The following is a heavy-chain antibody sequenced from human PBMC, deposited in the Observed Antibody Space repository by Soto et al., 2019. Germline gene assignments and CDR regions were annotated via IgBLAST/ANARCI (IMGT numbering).Heavy chain of an antibody. CDR3: ARALLGSYCFDY. V-gene: IGHV3-21*01. CDR2: ISSTGIYI. D-gene: IGHD1-26*01. J-gene: IGHJ4*02. Sequence: EVQLVESGGGPVKPGGSLRLSCAASGFTFSGYSMNWVRQAPGKGLEWVSSISSTGIYIYYADSMKGRFTISRDNAKNSLYLQMNSLRAEDTAVYFCARALLGSYCFDYWGQGTLVTVSS. CDR1: GFTFSGYS.